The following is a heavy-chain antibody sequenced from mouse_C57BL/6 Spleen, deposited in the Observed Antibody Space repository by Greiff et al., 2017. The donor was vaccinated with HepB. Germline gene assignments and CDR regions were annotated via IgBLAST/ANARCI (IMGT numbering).Heavy chain of an antibody. CDR2: IAPSDSYT. V-gene: IGHV1-69*01. J-gene: IGHJ4*01. CDR1: GYTFTSHW. Sequence: QVQLQQPGAELVMPGASVKLSCKASGYTFTSHWMHWVKKRPAQGLEWIGEIAPSDSYTNYNQNFKGKSTLTVDKSSSTAYMQLNSLTSEDSAVYYCARKFYYTMDYWGQGTSVTVSS. CDR3: ARKFYYTMDY.